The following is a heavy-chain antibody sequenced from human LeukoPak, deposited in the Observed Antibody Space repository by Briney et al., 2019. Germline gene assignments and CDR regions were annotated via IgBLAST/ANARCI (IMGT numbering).Heavy chain of an antibody. J-gene: IGHJ3*01. CDR1: GFTFGSYG. V-gene: IGHV3-33*01. Sequence: GRSLRLSCAASGFTFGSYGMHWVRQAPGKGLEWVAVIWYDGSNKYYADSVKGRFTISRDNSKNTLYLQMNSLRAEDTAVYYCASDYYDSSGLLDDAFDVWGQGTMVTVSS. D-gene: IGHD3-22*01. CDR2: IWYDGSNK. CDR3: ASDYYDSSGLLDDAFDV.